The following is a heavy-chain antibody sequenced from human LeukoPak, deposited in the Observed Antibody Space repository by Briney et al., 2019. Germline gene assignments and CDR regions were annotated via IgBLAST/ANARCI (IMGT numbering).Heavy chain of an antibody. J-gene: IGHJ4*02. D-gene: IGHD3-10*01. Sequence: GSLRPSCAASGFTFSSYAMHWVRQAPGQGLEWVAVISYDGSNKYYADSVKGRFTISRDNSKNTLYLQMNSLRAEDTAVYYCARDPYYYGSGSYYSRPGRGSYFDYWGQGTLVTVSS. V-gene: IGHV3-30-3*01. CDR2: ISYDGSNK. CDR3: ARDPYYYGSGSYYSRPGRGSYFDY. CDR1: GFTFSSYA.